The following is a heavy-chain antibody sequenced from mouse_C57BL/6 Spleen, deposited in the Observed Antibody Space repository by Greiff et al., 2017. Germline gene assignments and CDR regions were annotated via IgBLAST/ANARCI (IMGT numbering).Heavy chain of an antibody. J-gene: IGHJ1*03. CDR2: ILPGSGST. D-gene: IGHD4-1*01. Sequence: VQLQESGAELMKPGASVKLSCKATGYTFTGYWIEWVKQRPGHGLEWIGGILPGSGSTNSNVKFKGKAKFTSDTSSNTAYMQLSSLTTEDSAIYYCARVGRGYFDVWGTGTTVTVSS. CDR1: GYTFTGYW. CDR3: ARVGRGYFDV. V-gene: IGHV1-9*01.